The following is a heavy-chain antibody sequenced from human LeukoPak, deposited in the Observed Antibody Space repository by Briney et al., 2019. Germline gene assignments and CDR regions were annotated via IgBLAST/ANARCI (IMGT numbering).Heavy chain of an antibody. D-gene: IGHD3-10*01. CDR3: ARDSSISPGFGEFDY. J-gene: IGHJ4*02. Sequence: SETLSLTCTVSGGSISSYYWSWIRQPPGKELEWIGYIYYSGSTKYNPSLKSRVTISVDTSKNQFSLKLSSVTAADTAVYYCARDSSISPGFGEFDYWGQGTLVTVSS. CDR2: IYYSGST. V-gene: IGHV4-59*12. CDR1: GGSISSYY.